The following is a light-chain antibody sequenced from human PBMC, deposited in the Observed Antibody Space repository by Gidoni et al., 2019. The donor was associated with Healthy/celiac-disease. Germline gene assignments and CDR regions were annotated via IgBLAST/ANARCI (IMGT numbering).Light chain of an antibody. CDR2: KVD. CDR1: QSLSSW. V-gene: IGKV1-5*03. Sequence: DIQMTQSPSTLSASVGDRVTITCRLSQSLSSWLAWYQQKPGKAPKILIYKVDRLERVLPARFSGSGSGTEFTLTISSLQPDEFATYYCQQYNSYPWTFGQXTKVEIK. CDR3: QQYNSYPWT. J-gene: IGKJ1*01.